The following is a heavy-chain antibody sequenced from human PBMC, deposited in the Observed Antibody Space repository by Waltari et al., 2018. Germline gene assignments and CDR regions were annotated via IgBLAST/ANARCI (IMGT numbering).Heavy chain of an antibody. D-gene: IGHD1-26*01. J-gene: IGHJ5*02. Sequence: EVQLVESGGVVVQPGGSLRLSCAASGFTFDDYTLHWVRQAPGKGLEWVSLISWDGGSTYYADSVKGRFTISRDNAKNSLYLQMNSLRAEDTAVYYCARDPRGSYYVWFDPWGQGTLVTVSS. V-gene: IGHV3-43*01. CDR1: GFTFDDYT. CDR2: ISWDGGST. CDR3: ARDPRGSYYVWFDP.